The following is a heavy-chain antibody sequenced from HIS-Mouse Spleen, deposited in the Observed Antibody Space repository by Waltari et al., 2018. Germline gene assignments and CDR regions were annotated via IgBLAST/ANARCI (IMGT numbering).Heavy chain of an antibody. CDR3: ARIAEGYSSGWYAFDY. CDR2: TDWDDDK. CDR1: GFSLSTSGMW. D-gene: IGHD6-19*01. V-gene: IGHV2-70*15. Sequence: QVTLRESGPALVKPTQTLTLTCTFSGFSLSTSGMWLRWIRQPPGKALEWPARTDWDDDKYYSTSLKTRLTISKETSKNQVVLTMTNMDPVDTATYYCARIAEGYSSGWYAFDYWGQGTLVTVSS. J-gene: IGHJ4*02.